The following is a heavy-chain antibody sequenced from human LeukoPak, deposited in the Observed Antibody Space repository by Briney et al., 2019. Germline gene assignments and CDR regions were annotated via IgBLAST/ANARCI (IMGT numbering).Heavy chain of an antibody. CDR3: ARDASAPVVPEYDWFDP. D-gene: IGHD2-2*01. Sequence: PGGSLRLSCAASGFTFSSYWMHWVRQAPGKGPVWVSRINNDGRGTTYADSVKGRFTISRDDAKNTLYLQMNSLRAEDTAVYYCARDASAPVVPEYDWFDPWGQGTLVTVSS. CDR1: GFTFSSYW. CDR2: INNDGRGT. J-gene: IGHJ5*02. V-gene: IGHV3-74*01.